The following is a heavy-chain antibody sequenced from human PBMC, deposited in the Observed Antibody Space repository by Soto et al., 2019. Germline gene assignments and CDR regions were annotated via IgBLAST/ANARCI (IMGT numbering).Heavy chain of an antibody. CDR2: VSFDGKVT. CDR1: GFTFNSPS. D-gene: IGHD2-21*02. CDR3: AREPYGDSQYFDY. Sequence: GRSLRLSCTGSGFTFNSPSLHWVRQGPDKGLEWVAVVSFDGKVTYYADSVKGRFTVSRDISKNTIYLQANSLRPEDTAVYYCAREPYGDSQYFDYWGQGTPVTVSS. J-gene: IGHJ4*02. V-gene: IGHV3-30*04.